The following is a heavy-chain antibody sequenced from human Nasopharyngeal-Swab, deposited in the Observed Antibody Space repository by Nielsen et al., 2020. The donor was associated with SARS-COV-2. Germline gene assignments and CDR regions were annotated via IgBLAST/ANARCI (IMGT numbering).Heavy chain of an antibody. J-gene: IGHJ1*01. D-gene: IGHD2-2*01. Sequence: GGSLRLSCAVSGLTFSNAWMSWVRQAPGKGLEWVGRIKNKDDGTTAYAAPVKGRFTISRDDSSNTVHPQMDSLKTDDTAVYYCAHLGYCSSASCLGKYFHHWGQGTLVTVSS. CDR1: GLTFSNAW. CDR3: AHLGYCSSASCLGKYFHH. CDR2: IKNKDDGTT. V-gene: IGHV3-15*01.